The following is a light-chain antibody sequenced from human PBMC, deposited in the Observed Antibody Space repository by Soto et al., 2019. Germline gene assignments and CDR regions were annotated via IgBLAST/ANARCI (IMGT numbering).Light chain of an antibody. CDR1: QYINTR. V-gene: IGKV3-11*01. Sequence: EIVLTQSPATLSSFPGDRVTLSCRASQYINTRLAWYQHRPGQAPRLLIYQTSLRAAGIPARFSASGSGTDFTLTITDVQPEDFALYYCQNYLDYSRTFGQGTKVEI. J-gene: IGKJ1*01. CDR3: QNYLDYSRT. CDR2: QTS.